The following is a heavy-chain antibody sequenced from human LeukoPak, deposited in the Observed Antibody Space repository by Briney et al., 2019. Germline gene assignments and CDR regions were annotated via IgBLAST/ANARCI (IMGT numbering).Heavy chain of an antibody. CDR2: IKEDGSET. J-gene: IGHJ4*02. V-gene: IGHV3-7*04. Sequence: GSLRLSCTASGFTFNNYWISWVRQAPGKGLEWVANIKEDGSETYYADSVKGRFTISRDNAKNSLYLQMNSLRAEDTAMYYCAREAEVADKLDYWGQGTLVTVSS. CDR1: GFTFNNYW. D-gene: IGHD2-15*01. CDR3: AREAEVADKLDY.